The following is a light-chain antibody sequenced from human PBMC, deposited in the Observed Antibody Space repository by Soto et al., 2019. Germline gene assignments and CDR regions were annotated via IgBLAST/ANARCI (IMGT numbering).Light chain of an antibody. CDR2: GAS. CDR3: QQYGTSPPT. V-gene: IGKV3-20*01. Sequence: EIVLTQSPGTLSLSPGERATLSCKASQSVSSNFLAWYQRKPGQAPRLLIYGASYRATDIPYRFSSSGSGTDFTLTITRLEPEDFAVYYWQQYGTSPPTFGQGTKVEI. J-gene: IGKJ1*01. CDR1: QSVSSNF.